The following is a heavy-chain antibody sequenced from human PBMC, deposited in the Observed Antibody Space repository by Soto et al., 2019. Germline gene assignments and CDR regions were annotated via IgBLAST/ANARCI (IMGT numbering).Heavy chain of an antibody. Sequence: QVQLVQSGAEVKKPGASVKVSCKASGYTFTNYAMHWVRQAPGQRLEWMGWINAGNGNTKYSQKFQGRGTITRDTXXXXXXXXXXXXXXXXXXXXXXXXXXXXXXXFDLWGRGTLVTVSS. V-gene: IGHV1-3*01. CDR3: XXXXXXXXXFDL. J-gene: IGHJ2*01. CDR1: GYTFTNYA. CDR2: INAGNGNT.